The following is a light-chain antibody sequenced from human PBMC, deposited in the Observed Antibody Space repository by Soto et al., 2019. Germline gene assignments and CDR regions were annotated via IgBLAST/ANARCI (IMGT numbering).Light chain of an antibody. CDR1: QSVSSSY. V-gene: IGKV3-20*01. J-gene: IGKJ4*01. CDR2: GAS. CDR3: QQYGGSPFA. Sequence: EIGLTQSQGTLSLAPGERATLSCRASQSVSSSYLAWYQQKPGQAPRLLIYGASSRATGIPDRFSGSGSGTDFTLTISRLEPDYFSVYYCQQYGGSPFAFGGGTQVEIK.